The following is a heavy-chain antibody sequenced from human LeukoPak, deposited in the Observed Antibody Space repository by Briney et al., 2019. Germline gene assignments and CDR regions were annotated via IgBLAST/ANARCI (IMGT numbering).Heavy chain of an antibody. CDR1: GVSMDNYY. Sequence: SETLSLTCTVSGVSMDNYYWTWIRQSPGKGLEWVGYVFYRGSTNYNPALRSRVTISLDTSKRQFFLSLTSVTAADTAVYYCARIMNLVYPPVLQWFDPWGQGMLVTVSS. CDR2: VFYRGST. V-gene: IGHV4-59*01. CDR3: ARIMNLVYPPVLQWFDP. J-gene: IGHJ5*02. D-gene: IGHD6-6*01.